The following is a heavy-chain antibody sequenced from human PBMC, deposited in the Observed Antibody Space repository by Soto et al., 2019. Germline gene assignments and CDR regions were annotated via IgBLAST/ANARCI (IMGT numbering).Heavy chain of an antibody. Sequence: LSLTCTVSGGSVSSGSYYWSWIRQPPGKGLEWIGYIYYSGSTNYNPSLKSRVTISVDTSKNQFSLKLSSVTAADTAVYYCARESIAAAGTSDYWGQGTLVTVSS. D-gene: IGHD6-13*01. CDR3: ARESIAAAGTSDY. J-gene: IGHJ4*02. V-gene: IGHV4-61*01. CDR1: GGSVSSGSYY. CDR2: IYYSGST.